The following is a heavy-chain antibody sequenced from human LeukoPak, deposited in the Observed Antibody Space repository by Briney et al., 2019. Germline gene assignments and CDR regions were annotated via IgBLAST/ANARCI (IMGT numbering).Heavy chain of an antibody. CDR3: ARSSRYSSRLGDLVYYYYYMDV. V-gene: IGHV1-18*01. CDR1: GYTFTSYG. Sequence: GASVKVSCKASGYTFTSYGISWVRQAPGQGLEWMGWISAYNGNTNYAQKLQGRVTMTTDTSTSTAYMELRSLRSDDTAVYYCARSSRYSSRLGDLVYYYYYMDVWAKGPRSPSP. D-gene: IGHD6-13*01. CDR2: ISAYNGNT. J-gene: IGHJ6*03.